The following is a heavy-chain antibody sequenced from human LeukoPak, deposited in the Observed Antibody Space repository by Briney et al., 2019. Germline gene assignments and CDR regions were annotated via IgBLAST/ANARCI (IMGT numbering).Heavy chain of an antibody. Sequence: PSETLSLTCTVSGGSISSSSSYWGWIRQPPGKGLEWIGTIYYSGSTYYNPPLKSRVTISVDTSKNQFSLKLSSVTAADTAVYYCARDQYRLGELSLWYWGQGTLVTVSS. V-gene: IGHV4-39*07. J-gene: IGHJ4*02. D-gene: IGHD3-16*02. CDR2: IYYSGST. CDR3: ARDQYRLGELSLWY. CDR1: GGSISSSSSY.